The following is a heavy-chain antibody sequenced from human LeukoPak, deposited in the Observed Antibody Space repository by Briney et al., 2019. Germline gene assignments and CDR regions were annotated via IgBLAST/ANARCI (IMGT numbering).Heavy chain of an antibody. CDR3: AKSYSGSYYVIDY. CDR2: ISYDGSNK. J-gene: IGHJ4*02. CDR1: GFTFSGYA. Sequence: GRSLRLSCAASGFTFSGYAIHWVRQAPGKGLEWVALISYDGSNKYYADSVKGRFTISRDNSKNTLYLQMNSLRTEDTAVYYCAKSYSGSYYVIDYWGQGTLVSVSS. D-gene: IGHD1-26*01. V-gene: IGHV3-30-3*02.